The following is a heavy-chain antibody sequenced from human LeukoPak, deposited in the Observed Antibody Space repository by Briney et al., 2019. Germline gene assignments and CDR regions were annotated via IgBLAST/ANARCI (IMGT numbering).Heavy chain of an antibody. Sequence: PGGSLRLSCAASGFTFSSYWMSWVRQAPGKGLEWVANIKQDGSEKYYVDSVKGRFTISRDNAKNSLYLQMNSLRAEDTAVYYCAKDQGSSWSNYYYYGMDVWGQGTTVTVSS. J-gene: IGHJ6*02. CDR1: GFTFSSYW. V-gene: IGHV3-7*03. CDR2: IKQDGSEK. CDR3: AKDQGSSWSNYYYYGMDV. D-gene: IGHD6-13*01.